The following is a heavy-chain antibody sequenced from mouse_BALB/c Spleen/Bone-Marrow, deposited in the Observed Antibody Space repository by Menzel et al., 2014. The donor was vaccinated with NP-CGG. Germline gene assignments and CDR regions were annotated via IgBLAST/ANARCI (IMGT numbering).Heavy chain of an antibody. Sequence: QVQLQQSGAELVRPGSSVKISCESSGYVFSTYWINWVKRRPGQGLEWIGQIYPGDGDTDYNGKFQDKATLTADKSSNTAYMQLSSLTSEDSAVYFCARGGISVDYWGQGTTLTVSS. CDR2: IYPGDGDT. J-gene: IGHJ2*01. CDR3: ARGGISVDY. V-gene: IGHV1-80*01. CDR1: GYVFSTYW.